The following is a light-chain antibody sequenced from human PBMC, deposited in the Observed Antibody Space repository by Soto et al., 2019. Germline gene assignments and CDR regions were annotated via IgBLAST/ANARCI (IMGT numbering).Light chain of an antibody. Sequence: IQMTQSPSSLSASVGDRVTLTCQASHDIRDHLNWYQQKPGEAPNLLIFGASTLQSGVPSRFSGSGSGTDFTLTISSLQPEDFATYYCQQSYSTLWTFGQGTKVDIK. CDR2: GAS. V-gene: IGKV1-39*01. J-gene: IGKJ1*01. CDR3: QQSYSTLWT. CDR1: HDIRDH.